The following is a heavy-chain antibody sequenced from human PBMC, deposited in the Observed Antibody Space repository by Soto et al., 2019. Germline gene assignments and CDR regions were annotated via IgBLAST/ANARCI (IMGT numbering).Heavy chain of an antibody. CDR1: GYTFTSYA. CDR2: INTGNGNT. Sequence: ASVKVYCKASGYTFTSYAMHWVRQAPGQRLEWMGWINTGNGNTKYSQKFQGRVTITRDTSASTAYMELSSLRSEDTAVYYCARGSGYYYLDSYSAQGTLVTVSS. D-gene: IGHD3-22*01. J-gene: IGHJ4*01. CDR3: ARGSGYYYLDSY. V-gene: IGHV1-3*04.